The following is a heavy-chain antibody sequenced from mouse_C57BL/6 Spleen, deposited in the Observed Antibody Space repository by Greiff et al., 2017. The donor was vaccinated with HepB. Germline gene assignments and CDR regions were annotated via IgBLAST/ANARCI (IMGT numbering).Heavy chain of an antibody. V-gene: IGHV1-39*01. Sequence: EVKLQESGPELVKPGASVKISCKASGYSFTDYNMNWVKQSNGKSLEWIGVINPKNGTTTYNQKFKGKATLTVDKSSSTAYMQLNSLTSEDSAVYYCATGKGNFDYWGQGTTLTVSS. D-gene: IGHD3-3*01. CDR3: ATGKGNFDY. J-gene: IGHJ2*01. CDR1: GYSFTDYN. CDR2: INPKNGTT.